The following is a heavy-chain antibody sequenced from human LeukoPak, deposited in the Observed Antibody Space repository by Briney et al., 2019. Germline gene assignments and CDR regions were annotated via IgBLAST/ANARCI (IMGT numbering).Heavy chain of an antibody. J-gene: IGHJ6*03. Sequence: GGSLRLSCAASGFTFSSYWMSWVRQAPGKGLEWVANIKQDGSEKYYVDSVKGRFTISRDNAKNSLYLQMNSLRAEDTAVYYCARDRASSGWSGYYYYYYMDVWGKGTTVTVSS. CDR1: GFTFSSYW. D-gene: IGHD6-19*01. CDR3: ARDRASSGWSGYYYYYYMDV. CDR2: IKQDGSEK. V-gene: IGHV3-7*01.